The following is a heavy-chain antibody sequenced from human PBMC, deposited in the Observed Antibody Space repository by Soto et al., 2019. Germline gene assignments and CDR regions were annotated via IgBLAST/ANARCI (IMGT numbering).Heavy chain of an antibody. D-gene: IGHD6-19*01. J-gene: IGHJ5*01. CDR3: PIGTAVPYQWFDS. Sequence: QVELVESGGGVVQPGRSLRLSCEASGFSFSAYGMHWVRQAPGKGLEWVAAISHDGNDRYYADSVKGRFTISRDNSKNTLYSQMNSLRSEDAPIYYRPIGTAVPYQWFDSWGQGTLITVSS. V-gene: IGHV3-30*03. CDR2: ISHDGNDR. CDR1: GFSFSAYG.